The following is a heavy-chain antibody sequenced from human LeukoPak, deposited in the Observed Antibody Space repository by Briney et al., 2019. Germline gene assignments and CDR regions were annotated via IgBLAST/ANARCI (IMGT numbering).Heavy chain of an antibody. CDR2: IYYSGST. Sequence: SETLSLTCTVSGGSISSYYWSWIRQPPGKGLEWIGYIYYSGSTNYNPSLKSRVTISVDTSKNQFSLKLSSVTAADTAVYYCARDQADLVFDYWGQGTLVTVSS. CDR3: ARDQADLVFDY. CDR1: GGSISSYY. V-gene: IGHV4-59*01. J-gene: IGHJ4*02. D-gene: IGHD2-8*02.